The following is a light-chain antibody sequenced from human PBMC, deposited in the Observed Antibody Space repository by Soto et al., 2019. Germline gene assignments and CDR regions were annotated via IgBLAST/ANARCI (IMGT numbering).Light chain of an antibody. V-gene: IGKV3-11*01. CDR2: DTS. CDR3: QQRTNWRLS. CDR1: QSVSSH. J-gene: IGKJ4*01. Sequence: EIVLTQSPATLPLSPGERATLSCSASQSVSSHLTWYQQKPGQAPRLLIYDTSNRSTGIPARFSGSGSGTDFTLTISSLEPEDFAVYYCQQRTNWRLSFGGGTKVEIK.